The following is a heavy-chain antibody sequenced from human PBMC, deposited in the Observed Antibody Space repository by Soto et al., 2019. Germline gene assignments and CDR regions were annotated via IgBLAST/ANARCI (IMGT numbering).Heavy chain of an antibody. V-gene: IGHV3-23*01. CDR3: ANRASSTHTYYYDSSGYYYHAFDI. Sequence: EVQLLESGGGLVQPGGSLRLSCAASGFTFSSYAMSWVRQAPGKGLEWVSAISGSGGSTYYADSVKGRFTISRDNSKNTLYLQMNSLRAEDTAVYYCANRASSTHTYYYDSSGYYYHAFDIWGQGTMVTVSS. J-gene: IGHJ3*02. CDR2: ISGSGGST. CDR1: GFTFSSYA. D-gene: IGHD3-22*01.